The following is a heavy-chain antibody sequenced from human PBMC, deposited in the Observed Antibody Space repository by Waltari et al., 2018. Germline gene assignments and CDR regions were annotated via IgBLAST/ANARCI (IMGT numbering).Heavy chain of an antibody. CDR2: IYHSGST. CDR3: ARHTGGIVGAPPGD. D-gene: IGHD1-26*01. Sequence: QVQLQESGPGLVKPSETLSLTCAVSGYSISSGYYWGWIRLPPGKGLDWIGSIYHSGSTYYNPSLKSRVTISVDTSKNQFSLKLSSVTAADTAVYYCARHTGGIVGAPPGDWGQGTLVTVSS. CDR1: GYSISSGYY. J-gene: IGHJ4*02. V-gene: IGHV4-38-2*01.